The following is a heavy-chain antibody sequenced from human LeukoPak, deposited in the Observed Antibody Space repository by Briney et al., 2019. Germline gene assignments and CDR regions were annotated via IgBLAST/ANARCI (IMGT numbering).Heavy chain of an antibody. CDR1: GYNFTRYW. J-gene: IGHJ4*02. CDR2: IYPGDSDT. D-gene: IGHD5-12*01. Sequence: GALEISLCGFGYNFTRYWIGLVRQVPGEGLEWMGIIYPGDSDTRYSPSFQGQVTISADKSISTAYLQWSSLKASDTAMYYCATLGYSGYWGQGTLVTVSS. CDR3: ATLGYSGY. V-gene: IGHV5-51*01.